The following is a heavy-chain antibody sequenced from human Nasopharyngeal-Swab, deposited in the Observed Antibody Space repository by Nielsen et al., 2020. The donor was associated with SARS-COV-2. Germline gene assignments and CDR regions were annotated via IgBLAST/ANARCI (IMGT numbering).Heavy chain of an antibody. D-gene: IGHD3-10*01. CDR1: GGSISSYY. Sequence: SETLSLTCTVSGGSISSYYWSWIRQPAGKGLEWIGRIYTSGSTNYNPSLKSRVTMSVDTSKNQFSLKLSSVTAADTAVYYCARDQKLWFVESADYYYYGMDVWGQGTTVTVSS. CDR3: ARDQKLWFVESADYYYYGMDV. V-gene: IGHV4-4*07. J-gene: IGHJ6*02. CDR2: IYTSGST.